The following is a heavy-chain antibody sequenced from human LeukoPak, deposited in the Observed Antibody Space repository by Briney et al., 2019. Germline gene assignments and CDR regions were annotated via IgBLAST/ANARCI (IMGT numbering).Heavy chain of an antibody. D-gene: IGHD3-3*01. J-gene: IGHJ2*01. Sequence: ASVKVSCKASGYTFTGYYMHWVRQAPGQGLEWMGWINPNSGGTNYAQKFQGRVTMTRDTSISTAYMELSRLRSDHTAVYYCARELTGVVTALYWYFDLWGRGPLVTVSS. CDR1: GYTFTGYY. CDR2: INPNSGGT. V-gene: IGHV1-2*02. CDR3: ARELTGVVTALYWYFDL.